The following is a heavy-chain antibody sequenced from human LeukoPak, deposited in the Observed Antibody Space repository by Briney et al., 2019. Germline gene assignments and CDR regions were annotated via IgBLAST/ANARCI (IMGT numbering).Heavy chain of an antibody. CDR1: GCSISSSSYY. CDR3: ARRYYYDSSGLDY. D-gene: IGHD3-22*01. Sequence: KPSETLSLTGTVSGCSISSSSYYWRWIRQPPGKMLGWIGRIYYRRSTYYNPCHKRRVTISVDTSKNQFSLKLSSVTAADTAVYYCARRYYYDSSGLDYWGQGTLVTVSS. J-gene: IGHJ4*02. CDR2: IYYRRST. V-gene: IGHV4-39*01.